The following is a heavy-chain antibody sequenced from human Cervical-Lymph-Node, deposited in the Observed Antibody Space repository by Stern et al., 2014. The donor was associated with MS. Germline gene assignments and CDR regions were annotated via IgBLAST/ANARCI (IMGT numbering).Heavy chain of an antibody. D-gene: IGHD2-15*01. CDR1: EYTHNNYL. Sequence: VQLVESGSEVKKPGASVKVSCKASEYTHNNYLIHWVRQAPGQRPDWMGVINPSGATNYAQKVQDRVTMTTDASTSTFYMELSRLRSEDTAVYYCAVRYCSGGRCYSVPDVWGQGTTVSVSS. CDR2: INPSGAT. CDR3: AVRYCSGGRCYSVPDV. V-gene: IGHV1-46*02. J-gene: IGHJ6*02.